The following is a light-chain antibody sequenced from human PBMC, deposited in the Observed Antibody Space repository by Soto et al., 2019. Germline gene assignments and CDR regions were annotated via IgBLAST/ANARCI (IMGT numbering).Light chain of an antibody. CDR2: AAF. Sequence: AIRMTQSPSSFSASTGDRVTISCRASQDIRNDLAWYQQKPGQAPNLLIFAAFNLQSGVPSRFSGGGSGTHFTLTISSLQPDDFASYFCLQYYNFSWTFGQGTKVDIK. CDR1: QDIRND. J-gene: IGKJ1*01. V-gene: IGKV1-6*01. CDR3: LQYYNFSWT.